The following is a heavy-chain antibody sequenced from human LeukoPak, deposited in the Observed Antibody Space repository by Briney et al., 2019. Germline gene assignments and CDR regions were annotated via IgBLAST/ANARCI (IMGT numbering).Heavy chain of an antibody. J-gene: IGHJ4*02. D-gene: IGHD3-22*01. V-gene: IGHV4-4*07. CDR3: ARNYDSSGYYYISYFDY. CDR1: GGSISSYY. CDR2: IYTSGST. Sequence: SETLSLTCTVSGGSISSYYWSWIRQPAGKGLEWIGRIYTSGSTNYNPSLKGRVTMSVDTSKNQFSLKLSSVTAADTAVYYCARNYDSSGYYYISYFDYWGQGTLVTVSS.